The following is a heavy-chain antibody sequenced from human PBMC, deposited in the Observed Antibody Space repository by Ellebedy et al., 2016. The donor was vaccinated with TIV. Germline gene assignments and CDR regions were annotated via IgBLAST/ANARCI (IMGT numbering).Heavy chain of an antibody. V-gene: IGHV4-39*01. Sequence: MPSETLSLTCTVSGGSISSSNYYWGWIRQPPGKGLEWIGSIYYSGSTYYNPSLKSRVTISVDTSKNQFSLKLSSVTAADTAVYYCARMGEIAVAADYWGQGTLVTVSS. CDR1: GGSISSSNYY. J-gene: IGHJ4*02. D-gene: IGHD6-19*01. CDR3: ARMGEIAVAADY. CDR2: IYYSGST.